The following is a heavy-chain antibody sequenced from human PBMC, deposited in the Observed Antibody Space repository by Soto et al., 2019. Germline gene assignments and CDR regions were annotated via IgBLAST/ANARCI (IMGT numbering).Heavy chain of an antibody. D-gene: IGHD2-15*01. J-gene: IGHJ4*02. CDR1: GYTFIDYF. CDR3: ARGFRWRDIDY. Sequence: VASVKVSCKASGYTFIDYFIQWVRQAPGQGLEWMGWINPSSGGTEYAQKFQGRVTMTRDTSISTAYMELTRLRSDDTAVYYCARGFRWRDIDYWGQGTPVTVSS. CDR2: INPSSGGT. V-gene: IGHV1-2*02.